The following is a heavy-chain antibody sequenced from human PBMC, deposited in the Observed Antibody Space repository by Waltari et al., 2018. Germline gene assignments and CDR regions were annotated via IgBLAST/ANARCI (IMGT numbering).Heavy chain of an antibody. Sequence: QVQLQESGPGLVKPSETLSLTCAVSGYSISSGYYWGWIRQPPGKGLEWIGSIYHSGSTYYNPSLKSRVTISVDTSKNQFSLKLSSVTAADTAVYYCARSELTYYFDYWGQGTLVTVSS. CDR3: ARSELTYYFDY. CDR2: IYHSGST. CDR1: GYSISSGYY. D-gene: IGHD1-7*01. V-gene: IGHV4-38-2*01. J-gene: IGHJ4*02.